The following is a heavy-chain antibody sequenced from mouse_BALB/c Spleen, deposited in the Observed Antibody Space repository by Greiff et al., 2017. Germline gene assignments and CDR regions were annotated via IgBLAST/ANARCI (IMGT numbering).Heavy chain of an antibody. CDR1: GFTFSSYT. J-gene: IGHJ3*01. CDR3: ARARNGNYAWFAY. Sequence: EVKLVESGGGLVQPGGSLKLSCAASGFTFSSYTMSWVRQTPEKRLEWVAYISNGGGSTYYPDTVKGRFTISRDNAKNTLYLQMSSLKSEDTAMYYCARARNGNYAWFAYWGQGTLVTVSA. CDR2: ISNGGGST. D-gene: IGHD2-1*01. V-gene: IGHV5-12-2*01.